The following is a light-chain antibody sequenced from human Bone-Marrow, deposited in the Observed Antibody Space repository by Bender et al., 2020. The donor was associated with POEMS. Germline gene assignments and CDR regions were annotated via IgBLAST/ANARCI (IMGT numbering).Light chain of an antibody. CDR2: SSH. CDR3: AVWNDSLDSCM. V-gene: IGLV1-44*01. Sequence: QSVLTQPPSASGTPGQRVTISCSGGSSNIGAHAVNWYQHLPGTAPKLLIYSSHRRPSEVPDRFSGSRSGTSASLPISGLQSEDEADYYCAVWNDSLDSCMFGGETALTVL. CDR1: SSNIGAHA. J-gene: IGLJ3*02.